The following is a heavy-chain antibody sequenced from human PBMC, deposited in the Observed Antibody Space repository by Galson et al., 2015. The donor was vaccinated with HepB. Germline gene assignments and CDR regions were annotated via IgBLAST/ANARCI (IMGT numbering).Heavy chain of an antibody. CDR1: GFTFSSYA. J-gene: IGHJ3*02. V-gene: IGHV3-30-3*01. Sequence: SLRLSCAASGFTFSSYAMHWVRQAPGKGLEWVAVISYDGSNKYYADSVKGRFTISRDNSKNTLYLQMNSLRAEDTAVYYCARDRHWSSTSCRRGAFDIWGQVTMLTFSS. CDR2: ISYDGSNK. D-gene: IGHD2-2*01. CDR3: ARDRHWSSTSCRRGAFDI.